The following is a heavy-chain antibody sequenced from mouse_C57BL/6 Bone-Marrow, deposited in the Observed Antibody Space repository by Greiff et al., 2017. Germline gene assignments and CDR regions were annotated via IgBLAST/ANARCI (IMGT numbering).Heavy chain of an antibody. Sequence: VKLVESGAELARPGASVKLSCKASGYTFTSYGISWVKQRTGQGLEWIGEIYPRSGNTYYNEKFKGKATLTADKSSSTAYMELRSLTSEDSAVYFCARSTRYYAMDYWGQGTSVTVSS. J-gene: IGHJ4*01. CDR2: IYPRSGNT. V-gene: IGHV1-81*01. CDR3: ARSTRYYAMDY. D-gene: IGHD2-1*01. CDR1: GYTFTSYG.